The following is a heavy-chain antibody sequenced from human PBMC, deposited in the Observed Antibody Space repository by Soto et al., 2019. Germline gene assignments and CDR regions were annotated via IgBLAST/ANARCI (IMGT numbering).Heavy chain of an antibody. CDR3: ARDAAVGLFDY. D-gene: IGHD1-26*01. J-gene: IGHJ4*02. V-gene: IGHV1-18*01. CDR1: GGTFSSYG. CDR2: ISAYNGNT. Sequence: GASVKVSCKASGGTFSSYGISWVRQAPGQGLEWMGWISAYNGNTKYEQKLQGRVTMTTDTSTSTAYMELRSLRSDDTAVYYCARDAAVGLFDYWGQGTLVTVSS.